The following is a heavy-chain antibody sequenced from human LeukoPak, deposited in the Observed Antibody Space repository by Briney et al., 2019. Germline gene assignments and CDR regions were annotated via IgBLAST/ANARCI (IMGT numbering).Heavy chain of an antibody. V-gene: IGHV1-8*03. D-gene: IGHD3-10*01. J-gene: IGHJ4*02. CDR3: ARSGTGDERIGVDY. CDR1: GYTFTTYS. Sequence: ASVKVSRKASGYTFTTYSINWVRQATGQGLEWMGWMNPYSGNTGYAQNFQGRVTITRDTPISTAYLELSSLRSGDTAIYHCARSGTGDERIGVDYWGQGTLVTVSS. CDR2: MNPYSGNT.